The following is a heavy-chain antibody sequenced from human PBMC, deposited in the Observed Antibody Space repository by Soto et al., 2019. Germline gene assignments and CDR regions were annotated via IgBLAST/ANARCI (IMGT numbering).Heavy chain of an antibody. J-gene: IGHJ3*02. D-gene: IGHD3-22*01. Sequence: SETLSLTCTVSCGSISSGDYYWSWIRQPPGKGLEWIGYIYYSGSTYYNPSLKSRVTISVDTSKNQFSLKLSSVTAADTAVYYCARERVDYYDSSGYPDAFDIWGQGTMVTVSS. CDR1: CGSISSGDYY. CDR3: ARERVDYYDSSGYPDAFDI. V-gene: IGHV4-30-4*01. CDR2: IYYSGST.